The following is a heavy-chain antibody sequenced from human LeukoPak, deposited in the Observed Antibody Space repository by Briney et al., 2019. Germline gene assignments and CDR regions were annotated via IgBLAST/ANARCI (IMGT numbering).Heavy chain of an antibody. Sequence: PGGSLRLSCAASGFTFSDYWMMWVRQAPGKGLEWVAQIKVDGSEKYCVDSVRGRFTISRDNAKNSLDLQMNTLRVEDTAVYYCVRDATRGGDLDHWGQGTLVTVSS. V-gene: IGHV3-7*01. D-gene: IGHD2-21*01. J-gene: IGHJ5*02. CDR3: VRDATRGGDLDH. CDR2: IKVDGSEK. CDR1: GFTFSDYW.